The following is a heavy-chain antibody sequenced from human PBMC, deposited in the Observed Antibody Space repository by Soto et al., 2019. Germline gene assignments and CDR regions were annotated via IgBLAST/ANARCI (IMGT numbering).Heavy chain of an antibody. CDR3: ARATTVTSSFFYYGLDV. V-gene: IGHV4-59*12. J-gene: IGHJ6*02. Sequence: SETLSLTCTVSGGSISSYYWSWIRQPPGKGLEWIGYIYYSGSTYYNPSLKSRLTMSLDTSQNQFSLHLTSVIAADSASYFCARATTVTSSFFYYGLDVWGQGTTVTVSS. CDR1: GGSISSYY. CDR2: IYYSGST. D-gene: IGHD4-17*01.